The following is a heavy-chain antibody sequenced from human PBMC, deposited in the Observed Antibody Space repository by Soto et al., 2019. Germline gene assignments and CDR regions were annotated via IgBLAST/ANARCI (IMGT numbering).Heavy chain of an antibody. V-gene: IGHV3-23*01. CDR3: AKDGPWCGGDCYAEYFQH. Sequence: GGSLRLSCAASGFPFSSYTMSWARQVPGQGLEWVSAISGSGGSTYYADSVKGRFTISRDNSKNTRYLQMNSLRAEDTAVYYCAKDGPWCGGDCYAEYFQHWGQGTLVTVSS. D-gene: IGHD2-21*01. CDR1: GFPFSSYT. J-gene: IGHJ1*01. CDR2: ISGSGGST.